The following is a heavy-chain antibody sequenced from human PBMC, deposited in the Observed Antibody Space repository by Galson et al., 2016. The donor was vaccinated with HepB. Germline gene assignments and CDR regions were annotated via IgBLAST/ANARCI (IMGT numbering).Heavy chain of an antibody. Sequence: SVKVSCQASGYTFANYGLPWVRQAPGQGLEWMGWINTNTGSPTYAQGFTGRIVFSLDTSVSTTYLQIYSLQAGDTAVYYCARDRGGYSDFWGQGTLVTVSS. V-gene: IGHV7-4-1*01. CDR3: ARDRGGYSDF. CDR2: INTNTGSP. D-gene: IGHD4-23*01. CDR1: GYTFANYG. J-gene: IGHJ4*02.